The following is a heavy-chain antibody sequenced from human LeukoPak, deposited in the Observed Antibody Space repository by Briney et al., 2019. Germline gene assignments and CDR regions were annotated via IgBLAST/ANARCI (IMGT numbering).Heavy chain of an antibody. CDR3: AKSSTSQRGYYGLDV. CDR1: GFTFNNYA. J-gene: IGHJ6*02. CDR2: ITDSGGST. D-gene: IGHD6-25*01. Sequence: GGSLRLSCAASGFTFNNYAMSWVHQAPGKGLEWVSFITDSGGSTYYADSVKGRFTISRDSSKNTLSLQMNSLRAEDTGVYYCAKSSTSQRGYYGLDVWGQGTTVTVSS. V-gene: IGHV3-23*01.